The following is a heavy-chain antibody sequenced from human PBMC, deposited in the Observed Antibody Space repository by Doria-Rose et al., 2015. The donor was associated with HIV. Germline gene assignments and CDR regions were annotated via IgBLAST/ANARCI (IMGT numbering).Heavy chain of an antibody. J-gene: IGHJ4*02. Sequence: SGPVLVKPTETLTLTCTVSGVSLSSPGMGVSWIRQPPGKALEWLANIFSDDERSYNTSLKSRLTSSRCTSKSQLVLTMTDMDPVDTATYYCARIKSSRWYHKYYFDFWGQGTLAIVSA. CDR1: GVSLSSPGMG. CDR3: ARIKSSRWYHKYYFDF. CDR2: IFSDDER. D-gene: IGHD6-13*01. V-gene: IGHV2-26*01.